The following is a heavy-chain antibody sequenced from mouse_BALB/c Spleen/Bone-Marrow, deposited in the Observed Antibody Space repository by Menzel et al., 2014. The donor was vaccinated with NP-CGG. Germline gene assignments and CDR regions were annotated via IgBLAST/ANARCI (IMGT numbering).Heavy chain of an antibody. CDR3: ARDAMDY. CDR1: GYTFTDYA. J-gene: IGHJ4*01. Sequence: QVQLQQSGAELVRPGVSVKISCKGSGYTFTDYAMHWVKQSHAKSLEWIGVISTYYGDASYNQKFKGKATMIVDKSSSTAYIELARLTSEDSAIYYCARDAMDYWGQGTSVTVSS. V-gene: IGHV1S137*01. CDR2: ISTYYGDA.